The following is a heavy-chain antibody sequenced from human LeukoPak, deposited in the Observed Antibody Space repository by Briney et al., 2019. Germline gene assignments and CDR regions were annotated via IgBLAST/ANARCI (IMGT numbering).Heavy chain of an antibody. CDR3: ATDTSGSYYSYFDY. V-gene: IGHV4-39*01. J-gene: IGHJ4*02. Sequence: SETLSLTCTVSGGSISSSSYYWGWIRQTPGKGLEWIGSIYYSGSTYYNPSLKSRVTISVDTSKNQFSLKLSSVTAADTAVYYCATDTSGSYYSYFDYWGQGTLVTVSS. CDR2: IYYSGST. CDR1: GGSISSSSYY. D-gene: IGHD1-26*01.